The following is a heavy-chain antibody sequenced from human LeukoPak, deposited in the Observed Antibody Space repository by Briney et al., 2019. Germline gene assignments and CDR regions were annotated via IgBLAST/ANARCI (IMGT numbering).Heavy chain of an antibody. V-gene: IGHV3-21*01. CDR2: ITSSSSYI. CDR3: AREGSGSYYFDY. CDR1: GFSFSSHS. D-gene: IGHD1-26*01. J-gene: IGHJ4*02. Sequence: PGGSLRLSCVASGFSFSSHSMNWVRQAPGEGLEWVSSITSSSSYIYYADSVKGRFTISRDNSKNTLYLQMNSLRAEDTAVYYCAREGSGSYYFDYWGQGTLVTVSS.